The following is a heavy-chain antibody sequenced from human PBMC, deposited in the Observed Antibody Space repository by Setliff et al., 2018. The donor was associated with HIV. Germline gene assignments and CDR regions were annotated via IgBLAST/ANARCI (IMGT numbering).Heavy chain of an antibody. J-gene: IGHJ4*02. D-gene: IGHD1-1*01. V-gene: IGHV1-69*10. CDR2: IIPMVSLP. Sequence: SVKVSCKASGGSFSDYSISWVRQAPGQAFEWMGGIIPMVSLPNFAQSFLGRLTITVNRSTTTAYMELSRLTSEDTAVYYCARGQLKPTGYFFDYWGLGTLVTVSS. CDR3: ARGQLKPTGYFFDY. CDR1: GGSFSDYS.